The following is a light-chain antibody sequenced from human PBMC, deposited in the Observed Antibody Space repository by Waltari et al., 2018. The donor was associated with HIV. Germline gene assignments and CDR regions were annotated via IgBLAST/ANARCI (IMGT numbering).Light chain of an antibody. CDR2: VNN. Sequence: QSVLTQPPSVSGAPGQRVTIFCTGSSSNIGAGYDVTWYQHLPGTAPKLLIYVNNNRPSGVPDRFSGSKSGTSASLAITGLQAEDEADYYCQSYDSSLSAWVFGGGTKLTVL. J-gene: IGLJ3*02. CDR1: SSNIGAGYD. V-gene: IGLV1-40*01. CDR3: QSYDSSLSAWV.